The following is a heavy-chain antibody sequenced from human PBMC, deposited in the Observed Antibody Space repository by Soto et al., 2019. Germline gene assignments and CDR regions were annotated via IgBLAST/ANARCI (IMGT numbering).Heavy chain of an antibody. D-gene: IGHD6-13*01. J-gene: IGHJ5*02. CDR2: ISSSSSYI. CDR1: GFTFSSYS. V-gene: IGHV3-21*01. CDR3: ARVVAAAVPNWFDP. Sequence: GGSLRLSCAASGFTFSSYSMNWVRQAPGKGLEWVSSISSSSSYIYYADSVKGRFTISRDNAKNSLYLQMNSLRAEDTAVYYCARVVAAAVPNWFDPWGQGTLVTVSS.